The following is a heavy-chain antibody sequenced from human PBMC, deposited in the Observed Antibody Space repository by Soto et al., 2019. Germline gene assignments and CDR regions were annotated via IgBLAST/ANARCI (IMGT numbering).Heavy chain of an antibody. J-gene: IGHJ6*02. V-gene: IGHV3-13*01. CDR3: ARANFWSGSNYYYYGMDV. Sequence: GGSLRLSCAASGFTFSSYDMHWVRQATGKGLEWVSAIGTAGDTYYPGSVKGRFTISRENAKNSLYLQMNSLRAEDTAVYYCARANFWSGSNYYYYGMDVWGQGTTVTVSS. D-gene: IGHD3-3*01. CDR2: IGTAGDT. CDR1: GFTFSSYD.